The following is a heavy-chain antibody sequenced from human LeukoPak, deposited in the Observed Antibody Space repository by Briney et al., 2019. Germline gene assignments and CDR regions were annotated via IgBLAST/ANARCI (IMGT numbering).Heavy chain of an antibody. CDR2: IYTSGST. CDR1: GGSISSGSYY. Sequence: PSETLSLTCTVSGGSISSGSYYWSWIRQPAGKGLEWIGRIYTSGSTNCNPSLKSRVTISVDTSKNQFSLKLSSVTAADTAVYYCARDGYSYGYPAYFDYWGQGTLVTVSS. D-gene: IGHD5-18*01. CDR3: ARDGYSYGYPAYFDY. J-gene: IGHJ4*02. V-gene: IGHV4-61*02.